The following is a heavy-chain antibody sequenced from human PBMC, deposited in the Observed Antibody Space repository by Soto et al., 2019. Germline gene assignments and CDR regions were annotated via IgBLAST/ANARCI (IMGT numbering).Heavy chain of an antibody. J-gene: IGHJ4*02. CDR3: ARAGGRHAGGIDY. CDR2: ILPICGTA. D-gene: IGHD1-26*01. V-gene: IGHV1-69*01. CDR1: GGTFSSYS. Sequence: QVQLVQSGAEVKKPGSSVKVSCKASGGTFSSYSINWVRQAPGQGLEWMGEILPICGTAKYAQKFQGRVTITADESTSTAYMELSSLRSEDTAVYSCARAGGRHAGGIDYWGQGTLVTVSS.